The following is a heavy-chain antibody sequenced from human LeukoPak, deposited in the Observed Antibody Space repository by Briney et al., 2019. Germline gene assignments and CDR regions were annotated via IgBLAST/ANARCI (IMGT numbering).Heavy chain of an antibody. D-gene: IGHD2-15*01. V-gene: IGHV3-21*01. Sequence: GGSLRLSCATSGFTFNSYGMNWVRQAPGKGLEWVSSISTSTSYIYYADSVKGRFTISRDNAKNSLYLQMNSLRAEDTAVYYCARLAVVAATEDPYYYKYGMDVWGQGTTVTVSS. CDR1: GFTFNSYG. CDR2: ISTSTSYI. J-gene: IGHJ6*02. CDR3: ARLAVVAATEDPYYYKYGMDV.